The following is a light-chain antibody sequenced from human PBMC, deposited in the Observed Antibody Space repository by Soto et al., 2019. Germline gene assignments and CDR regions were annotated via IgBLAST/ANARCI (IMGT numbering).Light chain of an antibody. CDR2: GAS. CDR1: QRISNNY. V-gene: IGKV3-20*01. J-gene: IGKJ5*01. CDR3: QQYGSSPPIT. Sequence: EIVLTQSPGTLSLSPGERATLSCRASQRISNNYLAWYQQRPGQAPRLLIYGASSRANCIPERFSGSASGADFALTVSSLEPEDFAVYYCQQYGSSPPITFGQGTRLEIK.